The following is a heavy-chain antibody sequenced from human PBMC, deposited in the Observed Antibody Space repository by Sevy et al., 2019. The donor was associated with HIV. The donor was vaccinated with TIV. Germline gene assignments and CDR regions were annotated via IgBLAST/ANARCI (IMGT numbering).Heavy chain of an antibody. V-gene: IGHV3-9*01. Sequence: GGSLRLSCAASGFTFDDYTMNWVRQAPGKGLEWVSGISWSSGNTAYADSVEGRFTISRDNAKNSLYLQMNSLRVEDTALYYCVKDRSGSYSFDYWGQGTLVTVSS. CDR2: ISWSSGNT. CDR3: VKDRSGSYSFDY. J-gene: IGHJ4*02. CDR1: GFTFDDYT. D-gene: IGHD1-26*01.